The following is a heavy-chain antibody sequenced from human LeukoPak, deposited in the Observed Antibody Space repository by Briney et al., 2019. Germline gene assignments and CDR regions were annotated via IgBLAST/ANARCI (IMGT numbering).Heavy chain of an antibody. CDR1: GGSISSSNW. D-gene: IGHD5-12*01. J-gene: IGHJ5*02. Sequence: ASETLSLTCAVSGGSISSSNWWSWARQPPGKGLEWIGEIYHSGSTNYNPSLKSRVTISVDKSKNQFSLKLSSVTAADTAVYYCARVSGGYSGHGGWFDPWGQGTLVTVSS. V-gene: IGHV4-4*02. CDR3: ARVSGGYSGHGGWFDP. CDR2: IYHSGST.